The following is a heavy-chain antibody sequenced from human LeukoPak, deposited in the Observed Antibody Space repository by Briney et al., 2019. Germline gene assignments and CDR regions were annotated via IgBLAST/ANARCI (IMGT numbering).Heavy chain of an antibody. CDR1: GFTFTDYA. J-gene: IGHJ3*01. Sequence: GRSLRLSCAASGFTFTDYAFHWVRQAPGKGLEWVTIITYSGESYADSVRGRFAISRDNSKNTVYLQMDSLRADDTAMYYCARNHFNQNVFDVWGQGTMVTVSS. CDR2: ITYSGE. CDR3: ARNHFNQNVFDV. V-gene: IGHV3-30*01. D-gene: IGHD1-14*01.